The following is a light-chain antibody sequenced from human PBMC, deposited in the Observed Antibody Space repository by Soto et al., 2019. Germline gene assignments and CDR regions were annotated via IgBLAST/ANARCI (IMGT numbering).Light chain of an antibody. Sequence: QSVLTQSPSASASLGASVKLTCTLSSGHSSDAIAWHQQQPEKGPRYLMKLNSDGSHSKGDGIPDRFSGSRSGAERYLTISSLQSEDEADYYCQTWGTGNQVFGGGTKVTVL. V-gene: IGLV4-69*02. CDR3: QTWGTGNQV. CDR2: LNSDGSH. CDR1: SGHSSDA. J-gene: IGLJ3*02.